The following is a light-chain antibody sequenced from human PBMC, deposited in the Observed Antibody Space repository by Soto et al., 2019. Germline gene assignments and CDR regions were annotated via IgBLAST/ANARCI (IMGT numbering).Light chain of an antibody. Sequence: IVMTQSPGTRSVLTLGAVTACCRASQSVSGYLDWFHQKPGQAPRLVLLRIFTRAIGVPARFSGSGSETELTLTISGLQSQDSGVYYCLQHYSWPWTFGQGTKVDI. CDR2: RIF. J-gene: IGKJ1*01. V-gene: IGKV3-15*01. CDR3: LQHYSWPWT. CDR1: QSVSGY.